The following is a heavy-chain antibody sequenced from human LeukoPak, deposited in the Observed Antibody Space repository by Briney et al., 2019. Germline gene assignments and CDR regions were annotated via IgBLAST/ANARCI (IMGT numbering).Heavy chain of an antibody. CDR3: TRGPSGKGYSSGYYYYY. V-gene: IGHV4-39*01. D-gene: IGHD3-22*01. CDR2: IYYSGST. CDR1: GGSISSSSYY. J-gene: IGHJ4*02. Sequence: PSETLSLTCTVSGGSISSSSYYWGWIRQPPGKGLEWIGSIYYSGSTYYNPSLKSRVTISVDTSKNQFSLKLSSVTAADTAVYYCTRGPSGKGYSSGYYYYYWGQGTLVTVSS.